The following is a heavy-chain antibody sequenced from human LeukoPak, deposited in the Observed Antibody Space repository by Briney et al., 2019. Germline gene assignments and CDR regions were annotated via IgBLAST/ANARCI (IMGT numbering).Heavy chain of an antibody. Sequence: PSEALSLTCTVSGGSISSYYWSWIRQPPGKGLEWIGYIYYSGSTNYNPSLKSRVTISVDTSKNQFSLKLSSVTAADTAVYYCARGREGSSYLLYYWGQGTLVTVSS. J-gene: IGHJ4*02. CDR3: ARGREGSSYLLYY. CDR1: GGSISSYY. V-gene: IGHV4-59*01. D-gene: IGHD6-6*01. CDR2: IYYSGST.